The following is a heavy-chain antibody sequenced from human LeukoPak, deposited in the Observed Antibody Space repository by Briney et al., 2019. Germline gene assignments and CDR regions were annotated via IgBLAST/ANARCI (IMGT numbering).Heavy chain of an antibody. D-gene: IGHD4-23*01. J-gene: IGHJ4*02. Sequence: ASVKVSCKVSGYTLTELSMHWVRQAPGKGLEWMGGFDPEDGETIYAQKFQGRVTMTEDTSTDTAYMELSSLRSEDTAVYYCATDPGRGGNTKPKDYWGQGTLVTVSS. CDR2: FDPEDGET. CDR3: ATDPGRGGNTKPKDY. V-gene: IGHV1-24*01. CDR1: GYTLTELS.